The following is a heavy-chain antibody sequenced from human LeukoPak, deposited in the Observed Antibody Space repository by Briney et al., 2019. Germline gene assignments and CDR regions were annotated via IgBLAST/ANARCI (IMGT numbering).Heavy chain of an antibody. Sequence: GGSLRLSCAASGFTFSSYGMHWVRQAPGKGLEWVAVISYDGSNKYYADSVKGRFTISRDNSKNTLYLQMNSLRAEDTAVYYCASPGYSYGYSDYWGQGTLVTVSS. CDR3: ASPGYSYGYSDY. CDR1: GFTFSSYG. D-gene: IGHD5-18*01. CDR2: ISYDGSNK. J-gene: IGHJ4*02. V-gene: IGHV3-30*03.